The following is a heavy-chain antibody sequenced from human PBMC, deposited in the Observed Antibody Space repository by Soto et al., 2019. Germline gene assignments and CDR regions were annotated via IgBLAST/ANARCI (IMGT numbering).Heavy chain of an antibody. D-gene: IGHD6-6*01. CDR2: IIPIFGTA. CDR3: ASGPTARTHYYYYGIDV. V-gene: IGHV1-69*13. Sequence: ASVKVSCKASGGTFSSYAISWVRQAPGQGLEWMGGIIPIFGTANYAQKFQGRVTITADESTSTAYMELSSLRSEDTAVYYCASGPTARTHYYYYGIDVWGQGTTVTVYS. J-gene: IGHJ6*02. CDR1: GGTFSSYA.